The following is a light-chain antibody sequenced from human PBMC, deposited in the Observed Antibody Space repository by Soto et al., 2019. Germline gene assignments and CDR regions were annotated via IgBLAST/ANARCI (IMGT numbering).Light chain of an antibody. CDR3: QQTYNTPLT. V-gene: IGKV1-39*01. CDR1: QTISTY. Sequence: IQMTQSASSLAASVGGRITITRRASQTISTYVNWYRQKSGAAPDFIWYDASTLQSGVPSRVSGGASGTDFTLTISSLKLEDFETYYCQQTYNTPLTFGQGTKVDIK. CDR2: DAS. J-gene: IGKJ1*01.